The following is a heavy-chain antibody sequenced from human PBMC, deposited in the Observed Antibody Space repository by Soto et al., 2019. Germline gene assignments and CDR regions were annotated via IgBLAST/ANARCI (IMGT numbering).Heavy chain of an antibody. CDR1: GGTFSTYA. Sequence: SVKVSCKASGGTFSTYAISWVRQAPGQGXEWMGKIIPILGTADYAQRLQGRVTITADESTGTAFMELSSLRFGDTAVYFCARSLGYCSGTTCYTYYYHYGMDVWGQGTAVTVS. V-gene: IGHV1-69*13. CDR3: ARSLGYCSGTTCYTYYYHYGMDV. J-gene: IGHJ6*02. CDR2: IIPILGTA. D-gene: IGHD2-2*02.